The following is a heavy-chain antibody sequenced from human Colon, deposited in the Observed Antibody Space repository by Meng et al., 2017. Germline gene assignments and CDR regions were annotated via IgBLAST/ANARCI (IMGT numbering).Heavy chain of an antibody. CDR3: AREFGGLRSFEY. CDR2: INTGNGYT. CDR1: GYTFTSYT. J-gene: IGHJ4*02. V-gene: IGHV1-3*04. Sequence: QVQLIQSGAEVKRPGASVKVSCKASGYTFTSYTMHWVRQAPGQRLEWMGWINTGNGYTKYSQKFQDRVTITRDTSASTAYMELSSLRSEDTAVYYCAREFGGLRSFEYWGRGTLVTVSS. D-gene: IGHD3-10*01.